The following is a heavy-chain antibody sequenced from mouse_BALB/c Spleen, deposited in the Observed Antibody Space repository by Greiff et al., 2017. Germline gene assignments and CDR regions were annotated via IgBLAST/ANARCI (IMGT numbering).Heavy chain of an antibody. D-gene: IGHD1-1*01. CDR1: GYSFTSYY. CDR3: ARGYYGSSYVAWFAY. Sequence: EVQLQQSGPELMKPGASVKISCKASGYSFTSYYMHWVKQSHGKSLEWIGYIDPFNGGTSYNQKFKGKATLTVDKSSSTAYMHLSSLTSEDSAVYYCARGYYGSSYVAWFAYWGQGTLVTVSA. CDR2: IDPFNGGT. J-gene: IGHJ3*01. V-gene: IGHV1S135*01.